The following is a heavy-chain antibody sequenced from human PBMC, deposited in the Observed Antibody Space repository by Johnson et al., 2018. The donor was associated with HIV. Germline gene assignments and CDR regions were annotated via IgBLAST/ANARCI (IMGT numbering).Heavy chain of an antibody. J-gene: IGHJ3*02. CDR2: IYSCGRT. CDR1: GFTVSSNY. CDR3: ARDFSVDYERGALDI. D-gene: IGHD4-17*01. Sequence: VQLVESGGGLIQPGGSLRLSCAASGFTVSSNYMSWVRQAPGKGREWVSVIYSCGRTYYADSVKGRFTISRDNSKNTLYRQMNSMRPEDTAVYYCARDFSVDYERGALDIWGQGTMVTVSS. V-gene: IGHV3-66*03.